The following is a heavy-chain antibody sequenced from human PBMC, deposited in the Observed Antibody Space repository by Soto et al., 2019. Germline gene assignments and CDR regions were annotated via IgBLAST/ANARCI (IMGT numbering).Heavy chain of an antibody. CDR1: VFNFETHD. D-gene: IGHD1-1*01. CDR3: ARGRSNDFVSSPPPMFDP. V-gene: IGHV3-13*01. CDR2: IGTLFDR. Sequence: PWGSLRLSCLASVFNFETHDMHWFRQVTGKGLEWVAGIGTLFDRFYPDSVKGRFTISRENAKTSVFLQMNKLRTGDTGIYYCARGRSNDFVSSPPPMFDPRGQGTLVTVSS. J-gene: IGHJ5*02.